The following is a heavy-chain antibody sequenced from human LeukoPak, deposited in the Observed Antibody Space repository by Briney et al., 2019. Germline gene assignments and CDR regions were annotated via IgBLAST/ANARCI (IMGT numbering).Heavy chain of an antibody. V-gene: IGHV1-2*02. Sequence: ASVTVSFTSSVYTFTYYYIHWVRQAPGQGLGWMGWINPNSGDTNYAQKFQGRVTMTRDTSISTAYMELSRLRSDDTAVYYCARRIAAPGNDAFDIWGQGTMVTVSS. D-gene: IGHD6-13*01. CDR1: VYTFTYYY. CDR3: ARRIAAPGNDAFDI. J-gene: IGHJ3*02. CDR2: INPNSGDT.